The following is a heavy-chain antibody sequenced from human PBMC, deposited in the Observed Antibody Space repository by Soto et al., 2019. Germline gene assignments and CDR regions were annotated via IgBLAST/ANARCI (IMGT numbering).Heavy chain of an antibody. CDR2: ISYDGSNK. CDR1: GFTFSSYG. J-gene: IGHJ4*02. CDR3: AKSLFDVDTAMVVDY. V-gene: IGHV3-30*18. Sequence: GGSLRLSCAASGFTFSSYGMHWVRQAPGKGLEWVAVISYDGSNKYYADSVKGRFTISRDNSKNTLYLQMNSLRAEDTAVYYCAKSLFDVDTAMVVDYWGQGTLVTVSS. D-gene: IGHD5-18*01.